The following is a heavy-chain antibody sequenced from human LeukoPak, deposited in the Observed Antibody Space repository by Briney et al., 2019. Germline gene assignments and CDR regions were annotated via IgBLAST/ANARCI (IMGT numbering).Heavy chain of an antibody. V-gene: IGHV3-64*01. J-gene: IGHJ5*02. D-gene: IGHD2-2*03. CDR3: AKTISGYCSRTSCLNWFDP. CDR1: GFTFSSYT. CDR2: ISSDGGTT. Sequence: GGSLRLSCAVSGFTFSSYTMNWVRQAPGKGLEYVSAISSDGGTTHYANSVKGRFTISRDNSKNTLYLQMNSLRAEDTAVYFCAKTISGYCSRTSCLNWFDPWGQGTLVTVSS.